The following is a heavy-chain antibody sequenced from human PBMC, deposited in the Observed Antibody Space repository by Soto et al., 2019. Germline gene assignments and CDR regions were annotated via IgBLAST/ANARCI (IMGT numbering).Heavy chain of an antibody. CDR3: ANTSYYDCIWGSDSVYFGY. D-gene: IGHD3-16*01. V-gene: IGHV3-23*01. CDR2: ISGSGGST. Sequence: EVQLLESGGGLVQPGGSLRLSCAASGFTFSSYAMSWVRQAPGKGLEWVSAISGSGGSTYYADSVKGRFTISRDNSKNTQYLQKNSLRAADTAVYYCANTSYYDCIWGSDSVYFGYWGQGAMVNVS. CDR1: GFTFSSYA. J-gene: IGHJ4*02.